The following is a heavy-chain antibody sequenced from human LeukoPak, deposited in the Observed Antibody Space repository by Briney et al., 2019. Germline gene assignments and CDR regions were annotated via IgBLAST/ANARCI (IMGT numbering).Heavy chain of an antibody. CDR1: GFKFGSFS. D-gene: IGHD5-18*01. V-gene: IGHV3-48*04. CDR2: ITSSSSAT. J-gene: IGHJ4*02. CDR3: ARAIASYGDSAF. Sequence: PGGSLRLSCAASGFKFGSFSMGWVRQAPGKGLEWLSYITSSSSATYYADSLMGRFTISRDNAKNSLYLKINSLRVDDTAVYYCARAIASYGDSAFWGQGTLVTVSS.